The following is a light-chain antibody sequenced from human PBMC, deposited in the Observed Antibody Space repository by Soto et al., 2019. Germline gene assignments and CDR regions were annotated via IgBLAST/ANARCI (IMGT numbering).Light chain of an antibody. Sequence: DIQMTQSPSTLSASVGDRVTITCRASQSISSWLAWYQQKPGKAPKLLIYKASNLESGVPSRFSGSQSGTEFTLTISSLQPDDFATYFCQQYNDYPRRSFVHGTKLDIK. V-gene: IGKV1-5*03. CDR2: KAS. CDR3: QQYNDYPRRS. CDR1: QSISSW. J-gene: IGKJ1*01.